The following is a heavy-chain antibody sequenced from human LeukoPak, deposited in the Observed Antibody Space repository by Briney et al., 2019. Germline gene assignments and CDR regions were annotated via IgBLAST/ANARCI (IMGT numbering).Heavy chain of an antibody. CDR1: GGSISSYY. J-gene: IGHJ6*03. V-gene: IGHV4-59*08. CDR2: IYYSGST. CDR3: ARQKNYYYMDV. Sequence: SGTLSLTCTVSGGSISSYYWSWIRQPPGKGLEWIGYIYYSGSTNYNPSLKSRVTISVDTSKNQFSLKLSSVTAADTAVYYCARQKNYYYMDVWGKGTTVTISS.